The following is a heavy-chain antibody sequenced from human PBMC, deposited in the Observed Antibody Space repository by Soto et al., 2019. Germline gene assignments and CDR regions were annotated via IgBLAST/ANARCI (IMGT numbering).Heavy chain of an antibody. CDR3: ARIPHNTTSYYDHSYGMDV. V-gene: IGHV5-51*01. J-gene: IGHJ6*02. CDR2: IYPADSDT. CDR1: GYSFPSQW. Sequence: LGESLKISCKGSGYSFPSQWIGWVRQTPGKGLEWMGSIYPADSDTRYSPSFQGQVTISADKSIRTAYLEWSNLKASDTAMYYCARIPHNTTSYYDHSYGMDVWGQGTTVTVSS. D-gene: IGHD1-20*01.